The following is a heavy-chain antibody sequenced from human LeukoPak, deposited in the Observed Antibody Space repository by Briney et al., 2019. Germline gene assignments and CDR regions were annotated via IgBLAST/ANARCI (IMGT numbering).Heavy chain of an antibody. CDR3: ARDQSIVGATPLDY. CDR1: GFAFTTYG. CDR2: IWYDGSNK. V-gene: IGHV3-33*01. J-gene: IGHJ4*02. D-gene: IGHD1-26*01. Sequence: PGRSLRLSCAASGFAFTTYGMHWVRQAPGKGLEWVAVIWYDGSNKYYADSVKGRFTISRDNSKNTLYLQMNSLRAEDTAVYYCARDQSIVGATPLDYWGQGTLVTVSS.